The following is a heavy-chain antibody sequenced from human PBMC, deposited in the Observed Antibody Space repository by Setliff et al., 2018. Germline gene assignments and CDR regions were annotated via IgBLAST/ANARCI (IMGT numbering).Heavy chain of an antibody. V-gene: IGHV1-3*01. CDR2: INAGNGNT. CDR1: GYTFTSYA. J-gene: IGHJ6*03. D-gene: IGHD3-3*01. Sequence: VASVKVSCKASGYTFTSYAMHWVRQAPGQRLEWMGWINAGNGNTKYSQKFQGRVTITRDTSASTAYMELSSLRSEDTAVYYCAREFTRYYNFWSAHRYYMDVWGKGTTVTV. CDR3: AREFTRYYNFWSAHRYYMDV.